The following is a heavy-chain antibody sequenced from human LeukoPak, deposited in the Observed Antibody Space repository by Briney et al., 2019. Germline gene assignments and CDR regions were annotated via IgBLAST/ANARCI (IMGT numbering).Heavy chain of an antibody. Sequence: GESLKISCEGSGHSFTNYWISWVRQMPGKGLEWMGRIDPSDSYTNYSPSFQGHVTISADKSISTAYLQWSSLKASDTAMYYCARGLDIALDYWGQGTLVTVSS. CDR2: IDPSDSYT. V-gene: IGHV5-10-1*01. CDR1: GHSFTNYW. J-gene: IGHJ4*02. D-gene: IGHD5-12*01. CDR3: ARGLDIALDY.